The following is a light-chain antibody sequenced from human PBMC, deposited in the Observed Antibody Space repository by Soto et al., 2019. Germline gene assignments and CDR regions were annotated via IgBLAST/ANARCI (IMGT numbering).Light chain of an antibody. Sequence: DIQMTQSPSTLSASVGDRVTITCRASQSISSWLAWYQQNPGKAPKLLLYKASSFESGVTSRFSGSGSGTEFTLTISSLQPDDFAPYYGQQYNSYSTWTFGQGTKVEIK. CDR1: QSISSW. V-gene: IGKV1-5*03. J-gene: IGKJ1*01. CDR3: QQYNSYSTWT. CDR2: KAS.